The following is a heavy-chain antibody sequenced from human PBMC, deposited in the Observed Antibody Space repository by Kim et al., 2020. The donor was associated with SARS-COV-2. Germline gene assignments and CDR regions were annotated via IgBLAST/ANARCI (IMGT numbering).Heavy chain of an antibody. V-gene: IGHV3-23*01. CDR3: VKGIAAS. Sequence: GVSTKYADSVKGRFTNSRDNSKNTLYLQMRSLRVEDTAVYYCVKGIAASWGQGTLVTVSS. CDR2: GVST. D-gene: IGHD6-13*01. J-gene: IGHJ5*02.